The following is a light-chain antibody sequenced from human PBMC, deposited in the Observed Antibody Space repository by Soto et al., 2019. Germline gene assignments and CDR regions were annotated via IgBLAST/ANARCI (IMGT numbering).Light chain of an antibody. Sequence: DIRMTQSPASLSASVGDRVTITCRASQTISNYLNWYQQKPGAAPKLLIYSASTLQSGVPSRFSCSGFGTDYTLTISSLQPADFAVYYCQQTFRTPHTFGQGTKVDIK. CDR3: QQTFRTPHT. CDR2: SAS. J-gene: IGKJ2*01. V-gene: IGKV1-39*01. CDR1: QTISNY.